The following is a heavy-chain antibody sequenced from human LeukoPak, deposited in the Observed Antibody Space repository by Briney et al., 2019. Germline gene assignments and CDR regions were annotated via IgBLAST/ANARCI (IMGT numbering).Heavy chain of an antibody. CDR3: ARGAPERISSSTNYYFDY. J-gene: IGHJ4*02. Sequence: GRFLRLSCAASGFTFSSYAMYWVRQAPGKGLEWVAVISYDGNNKYYADSVKGRFTISRDDSKNTLSLQMNSLRAEDTAVYYCARGAPERISSSTNYYFDYWGQGTLVTVSS. CDR2: ISYDGNNK. D-gene: IGHD6-6*01. CDR1: GFTFSSYA. V-gene: IGHV3-30-3*01.